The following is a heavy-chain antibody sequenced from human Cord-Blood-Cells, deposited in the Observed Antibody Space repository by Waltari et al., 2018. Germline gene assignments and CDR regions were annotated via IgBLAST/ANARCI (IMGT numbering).Heavy chain of an antibody. D-gene: IGHD3-10*01. Sequence: EVQLVESGGGLVQPGFTFSSYWMHWVHQAPGKGLVWVSRINSDGSSTSYADSVKGRFTISRDNAKNTLYLQMNSLRAEDTAVYYCASGGFRELYYYYYGMDVWGQGTTVTVSS. CDR1: FTFSSYW. CDR3: ASGGFRELYYYYYGMDV. J-gene: IGHJ6*02. CDR2: INSDGSST. V-gene: IGHV3-74*01.